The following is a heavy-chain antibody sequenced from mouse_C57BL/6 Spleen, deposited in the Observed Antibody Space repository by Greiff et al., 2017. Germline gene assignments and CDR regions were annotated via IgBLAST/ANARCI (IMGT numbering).Heavy chain of an antibody. J-gene: IGHJ1*03. CDR2: IRNKANGYTT. CDR3: ARRPTVVATRYFDV. Sequence: EVQGVESGGGLVQPGGSLSLSCAASGFTFTDYYMSWVRQPPGKALEWLGFIRNKANGYTTEYSASVKSRFTISRDNSQSILYLQMNALRAEDSATYYCARRPTVVATRYFDVWGTGTTVTVSS. CDR1: GFTFTDYY. V-gene: IGHV7-3*01. D-gene: IGHD1-1*01.